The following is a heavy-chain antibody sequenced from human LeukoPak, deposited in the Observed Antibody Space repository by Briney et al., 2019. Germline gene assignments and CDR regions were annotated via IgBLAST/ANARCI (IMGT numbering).Heavy chain of an antibody. CDR3: ARGLPDYYDSSGYEPDAFDI. CDR2: ISGSGGST. CDR1: GFTLSSYA. V-gene: IGHV3-23*01. D-gene: IGHD3-22*01. Sequence: PGGSLRLSCAASGFTLSSYAMSWVRQAPGKGLEWVSAISGSGGSTYYADSVKGRFTISRDNAKNSLYLQMNSLRAEDTAVYYCARGLPDYYDSSGYEPDAFDIWGQGTMVTVSS. J-gene: IGHJ3*02.